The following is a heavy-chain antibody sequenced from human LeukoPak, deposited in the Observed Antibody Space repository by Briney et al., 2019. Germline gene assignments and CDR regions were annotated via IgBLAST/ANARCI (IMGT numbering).Heavy chain of an antibody. J-gene: IGHJ4*02. CDR3: AKSPHLYGDYVDY. CDR1: GFTFSSYG. D-gene: IGHD4-17*01. V-gene: IGHV3-30*18. Sequence: GRSLRLSCAASGFTFSSYGMHWVRQAPDKGLEWVAVISYDGNNKYYADSVKGRFTISRDNSKNTLYLQMNSLRAEDTAVYYCAKSPHLYGDYVDYWGQGTLVTVSS. CDR2: ISYDGNNK.